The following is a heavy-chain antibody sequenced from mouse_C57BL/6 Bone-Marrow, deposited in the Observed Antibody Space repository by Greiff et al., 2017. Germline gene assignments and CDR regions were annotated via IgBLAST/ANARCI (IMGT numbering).Heavy chain of an antibody. CDR2: IRNKANGYTT. CDR3: ARRDGYWYFDV. Sequence: EVHLVESGGGLVQPGGSLSLSCAASGFTFTDYYMSWVRQPPGKALEWLGFIRNKANGYTTEYSASVKGRFTISRDNSQSILYLQMNALRAEDSATYYCARRDGYWYFDVWGTGTTGTVSS. J-gene: IGHJ1*03. V-gene: IGHV7-3*01. CDR1: GFTFTDYY.